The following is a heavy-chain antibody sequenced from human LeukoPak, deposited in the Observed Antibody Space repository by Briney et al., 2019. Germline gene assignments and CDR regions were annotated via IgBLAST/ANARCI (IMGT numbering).Heavy chain of an antibody. D-gene: IGHD3-10*01. CDR2: INHSGST. CDR3: ARAELLWFGEYHNWFDP. Sequence: SETLSLTCAVYGGPFSGYYWSWIRQPPGKGLEWIGEINHSGSTNYNPSLKSRVTISVDTSKNQFSLKLSSVTAADTAVYYCARAELLWFGEYHNWFDPWGQGTLVTVSS. CDR1: GGPFSGYY. J-gene: IGHJ5*02. V-gene: IGHV4-34*01.